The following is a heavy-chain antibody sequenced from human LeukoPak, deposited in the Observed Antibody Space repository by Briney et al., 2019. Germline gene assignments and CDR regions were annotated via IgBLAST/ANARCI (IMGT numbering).Heavy chain of an antibody. CDR2: IYHSGST. CDR3: ARRKFGGGWYRFYFDY. J-gene: IGHJ4*02. V-gene: IGHV4-38-2*02. D-gene: IGHD6-19*01. Sequence: SETLSLTCTVSGYSISSGYYWGWVRQPPGKGLEWSGSIYHSGSTYYNPSLKSRVTISVDTSKNQFSLKLSSVTAADTAVYYCARRKFGGGWYRFYFDYWGQGTLVTVSS. CDR1: GYSISSGYY.